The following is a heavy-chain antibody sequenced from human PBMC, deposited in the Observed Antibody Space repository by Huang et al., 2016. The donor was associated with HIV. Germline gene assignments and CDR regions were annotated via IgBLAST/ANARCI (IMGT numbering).Heavy chain of an antibody. J-gene: IGHJ4*02. CDR3: AMKGVYYDSSGYEFDY. V-gene: IGHV1-2*02. D-gene: IGHD3-22*01. CDR1: GYTFTGYY. Sequence: QVQLVQSGAEVQKPGASVKVSCKASGYTFTGYYMHWVRQAPGQGLEWMEWINPNSGGTNYAQKFQGRVTMTRDTSISTAYMELSRLRSDDTAVYYCAMKGVYYDSSGYEFDYWGQGTLVTVSS. CDR2: INPNSGGT.